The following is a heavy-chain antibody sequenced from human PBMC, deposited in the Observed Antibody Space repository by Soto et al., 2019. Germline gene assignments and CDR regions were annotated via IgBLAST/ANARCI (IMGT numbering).Heavy chain of an antibody. V-gene: IGHV3-74*01. D-gene: IGHD2-8*02. CDR1: GFTFNNDW. J-gene: IGHJ4*02. Sequence: EVQLVESGGGLVQPGGSLRLSCAASGFTFNNDWMHWVRQAAGKGLVWVSRINMDGSSTNYADSVKGRFTISRDNAKNTLYLQTNSLRVDDTAIYFCARGPRGVYGNDYWGQGALVTVSS. CDR2: INMDGSST. CDR3: ARGPRGVYGNDY.